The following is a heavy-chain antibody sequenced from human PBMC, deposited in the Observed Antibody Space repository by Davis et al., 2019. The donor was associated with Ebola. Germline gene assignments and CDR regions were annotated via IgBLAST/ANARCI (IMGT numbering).Heavy chain of an antibody. V-gene: IGHV3-30-3*01. CDR1: GFSFSSYA. CDR2: ISYDGTYK. J-gene: IGHJ3*02. Sequence: GESLKISCAASGFSFSSYAMHWVRQAPGKGLEWVALISYDGTYKYYADSVRGRFTISRDNSKNTFLQMNSLRPEDTALYYCTTPGGQDSGYDVFDIWGQGTMVTVSS. CDR3: TTPGGQDSGYDVFDI. D-gene: IGHD5-12*01.